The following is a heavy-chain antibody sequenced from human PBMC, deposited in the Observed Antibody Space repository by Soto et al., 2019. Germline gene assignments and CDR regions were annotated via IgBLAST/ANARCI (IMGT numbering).Heavy chain of an antibody. CDR2: ISFYNGDT. J-gene: IGHJ5*02. V-gene: IGHV1-18*04. CDR1: GYRLTNYA. CDR3: ARVPTYGDYWFDP. D-gene: IGHD4-17*01. Sequence: QVQLVQSGGEVKKPGASVMVSCMASGYRLTNYAITWVRQAPGQGLAWLGWISFYNGDTKYAQNLQGRVTMTTDTATSTAYMELRSLRSDDTAVYYCARVPTYGDYWFDPWGQGTLVTVSS.